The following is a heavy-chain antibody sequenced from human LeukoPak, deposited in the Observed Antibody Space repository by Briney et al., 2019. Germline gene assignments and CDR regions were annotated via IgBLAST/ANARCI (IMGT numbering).Heavy chain of an antibody. CDR2: ITGGSTTK. V-gene: IGHV3-48*03. CDR3: ARDGDIAVATAPYYFDY. J-gene: IGHJ4*02. CDR1: GFTFSYYE. D-gene: IGHD6-19*01. Sequence: GGSLRLSCAASGFTFSYYEMIWIRQAPGKGLEWVSYITGGSTTKNYADSVKGRFTISRDNAKNSLYLQMNSLRAEDTAIYYCARDGDIAVATAPYYFDYWGQGILVTVSS.